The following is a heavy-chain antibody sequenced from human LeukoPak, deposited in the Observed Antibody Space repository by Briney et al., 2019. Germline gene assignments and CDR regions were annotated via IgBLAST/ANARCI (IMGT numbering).Heavy chain of an antibody. CDR3: ARGNHLLGYCSGGSCYYLPIDY. J-gene: IGHJ4*02. CDR2: ITATSSST. Sequence: PGGSLRLSCAASGFTFSSYGMSWVRQAPGKGLEWVSAITATSSSTHDADSVQGRFTISRDNATNSLYLQMNSLRAEDTAVYYCARGNHLLGYCSGGSCYYLPIDYWGQGTLVTVSS. V-gene: IGHV3-21*01. D-gene: IGHD2-15*01. CDR1: GFTFSSYG.